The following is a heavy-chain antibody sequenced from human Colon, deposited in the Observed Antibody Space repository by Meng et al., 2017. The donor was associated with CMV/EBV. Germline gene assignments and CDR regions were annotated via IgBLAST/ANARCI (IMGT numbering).Heavy chain of an antibody. CDR2: ISSSSSYI. CDR1: GFTFSSYS. CDR3: AREPERGVEARGY. Sequence: GESLKISCAASGFTFSSYSMNWVRQAPGKGLEWVSSISSSSSYIYYADSVKGRFTISRDNAKKSLYLQMNSLRAEDTAVYYCAREPERGVEARGYWGQGTLVTVSS. J-gene: IGHJ4*02. D-gene: IGHD2-15*01. V-gene: IGHV3-21*01.